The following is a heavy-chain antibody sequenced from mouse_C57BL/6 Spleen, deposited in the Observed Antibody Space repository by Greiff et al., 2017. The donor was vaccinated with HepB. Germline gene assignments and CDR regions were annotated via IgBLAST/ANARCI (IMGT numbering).Heavy chain of an antibody. CDR2: IDPETGGT. CDR3: TRSTMVTTGAMDY. D-gene: IGHD2-2*01. J-gene: IGHJ4*01. V-gene: IGHV1-15*01. Sequence: QVQLKQSGAELVRPGASVTLSCKASGYTFTDYEMHWVKQTPVHGLEWIGAIDPETGGTAYNQKFKGKAILTADKSSSTAYMELRSLTSEDSAVYYCTRSTMVTTGAMDYWGQGTSVTVSS. CDR1: GYTFTDYE.